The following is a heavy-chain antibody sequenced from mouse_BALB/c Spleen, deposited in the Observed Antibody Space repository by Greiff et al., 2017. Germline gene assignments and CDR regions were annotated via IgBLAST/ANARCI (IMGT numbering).Heavy chain of an antibody. V-gene: IGHV6-6*02. D-gene: IGHD1-1*01. J-gene: IGHJ2*01. CDR1: GFTFSNYW. CDR3: TSSSWDY. Sequence: EVHLVESGGGLVQPGGSMKLSCVASGFTFSNYWMNWVRQSPEKGLEWVAEIRLKSNNYATHYAESVKGRFTISRDDSKSSVYLQMNNLRAEDTGIYYCTSSSWDYWGQGTTLTVSS. CDR2: IRLKSNNYAT.